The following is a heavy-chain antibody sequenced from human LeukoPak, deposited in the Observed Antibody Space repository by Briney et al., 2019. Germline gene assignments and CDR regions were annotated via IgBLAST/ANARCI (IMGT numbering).Heavy chain of an antibody. Sequence: SETLSLTCTVSGGTISTSSYYWGCIRQPPGKGLEWNGTLHYSGSTYHNPSLKSRVTISVDTSKNRFSLKLSSLTVADTAVYYCARHRAADPSDAFDIWGQGTMVTVSS. J-gene: IGHJ3*02. CDR1: GGTISTSSYY. V-gene: IGHV4-39*01. CDR3: ARHRAADPSDAFDI. D-gene: IGHD6-13*01. CDR2: LHYSGST.